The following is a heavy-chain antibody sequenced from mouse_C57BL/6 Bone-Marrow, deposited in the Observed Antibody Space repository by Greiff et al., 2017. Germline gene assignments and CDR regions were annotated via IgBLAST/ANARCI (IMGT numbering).Heavy chain of an antibody. V-gene: IGHV1-81*01. CDR1: GYTFTSYG. D-gene: IGHD2-3*01. CDR2: IYPRSGNT. J-gene: IGHJ3*01. Sequence: VQRVESGAELARPGASVKLSCKASGYTFTSYGISWVKQRTGQGLEWIGEIYPRSGNTYYNEKFKGKATLTADKSSSTAYMELRSLTSEDSAVYFCARDDDGYGFAYWGQGTLGTVSA. CDR3: ARDDDGYGFAY.